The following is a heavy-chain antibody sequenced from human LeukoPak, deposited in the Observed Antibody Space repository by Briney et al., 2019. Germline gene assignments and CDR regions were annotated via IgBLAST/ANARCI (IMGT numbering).Heavy chain of an antibody. D-gene: IGHD6-13*01. CDR3: TKKGSRIASAGPYFDY. J-gene: IGHJ4*02. Sequence: GGSLRLSCAGSGFFFSNSAMSWVRQAPGKGLEWVSAISGSGSTIYYADSVKGRFTISRDNAKNSLYLQINSLRAEDTAVYYCTKKGSRIASAGPYFDYWGQGTLVTVSS. V-gene: IGHV3-48*04. CDR1: GFFFSNSA. CDR2: ISGSGSTI.